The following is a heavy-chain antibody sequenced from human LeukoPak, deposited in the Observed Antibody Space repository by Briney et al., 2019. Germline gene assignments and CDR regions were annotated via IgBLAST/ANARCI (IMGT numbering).Heavy chain of an antibody. J-gene: IGHJ4*02. CDR1: GFTFSNYA. Sequence: GGTLRLSCAASGFTFSNYAMSWVRQAPGKGLEGVSAILGSGGSTYYADSVKGRFTVSRDNSKSTLYLQMNSLRAEDTALYYCAKWGDYDVLTGYYVPDYWGQGTLVTVSS. CDR2: ILGSGGST. CDR3: AKWGDYDVLTGYYVPDY. D-gene: IGHD3-9*01. V-gene: IGHV3-23*01.